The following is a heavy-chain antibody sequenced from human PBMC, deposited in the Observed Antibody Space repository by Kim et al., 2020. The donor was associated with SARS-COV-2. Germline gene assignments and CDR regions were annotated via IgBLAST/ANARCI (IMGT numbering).Heavy chain of an antibody. V-gene: IGHV1-2*02. Sequence: ASVKVSCKASGYTFTGYYIHWVRQASGQGLEWMGWINPNSGATLYSQRFQGRVTLTRDKSISTAYMDLNRLISDDTAMYYCARVEAAAGTYPSDYWGQGT. CDR3: ARVEAAAGTYPSDY. D-gene: IGHD6-13*01. CDR2: INPNSGAT. CDR1: GYTFTGYY. J-gene: IGHJ4*02.